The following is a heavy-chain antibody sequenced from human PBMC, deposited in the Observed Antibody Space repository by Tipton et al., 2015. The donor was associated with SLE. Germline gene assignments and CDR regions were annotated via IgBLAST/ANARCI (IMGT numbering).Heavy chain of an antibody. D-gene: IGHD3-3*01. Sequence: TLSLTCTLSGDSINNNNYYWGWIRQPPGKGLEWIGNINYSGTTYFNPSLKIRVTISVDRSMVHFSLRLTSVTAADTAVYYCARAIGVNYFNFWGQGILVNVSP. CDR3: ARAIGVNYFNF. CDR1: GDSINNNNYY. J-gene: IGHJ4*02. CDR2: INYSGTT. V-gene: IGHV4-39*02.